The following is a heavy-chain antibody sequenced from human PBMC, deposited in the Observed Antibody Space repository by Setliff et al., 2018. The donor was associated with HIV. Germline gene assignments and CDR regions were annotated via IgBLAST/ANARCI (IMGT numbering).Heavy chain of an antibody. Sequence: ASVKVSCKASGYSLTSYSINWVRQAPGQGLEWMGCINCNAGNPTYAHGFTGRFVFSVDTPVSTAYLQIFSLKAEDTAVYYCTRDHTPPPNYDFWSGQIDLRNIFYYMDVWGTGTLVTVSS. CDR2: INCNAGNP. CDR3: TRDHTPPPNYDFWSGQIDLRNIFYYMDV. CDR1: GYSLTSYS. D-gene: IGHD3-3*01. J-gene: IGHJ6*03. V-gene: IGHV7-4-1*01.